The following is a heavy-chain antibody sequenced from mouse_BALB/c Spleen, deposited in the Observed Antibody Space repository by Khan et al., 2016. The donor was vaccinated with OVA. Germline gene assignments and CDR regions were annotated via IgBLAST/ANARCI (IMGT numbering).Heavy chain of an antibody. CDR2: ISYSGST. V-gene: IGHV3-2*02. CDR3: ARRYYYGHWYFDV. J-gene: IGHJ1*03. CDR1: GYSITSDYA. D-gene: IGHD1-1*01. Sequence: EVQLQESGPGLVKSSQSLSLTCTVTGYSITSDYAWNWIRQLPGNKLEWMAYISYSGSTSYHPSLKSRVSITRDTSKNQFFLQLNSVTAEDTATYYCARRYYYGHWYFDVWGTGTTVTVSS.